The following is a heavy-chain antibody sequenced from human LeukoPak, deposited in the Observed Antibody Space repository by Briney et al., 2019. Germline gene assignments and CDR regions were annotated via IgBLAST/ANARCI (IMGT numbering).Heavy chain of an antibody. D-gene: IGHD3-22*01. Sequence: GGSLRLSCAASGFTLSSYWMSWVRQALGKGLEWVANIKQDGSEKYYVDSVKGRFTISRDNAKNSLYLQMNSLSVEDTAVYYCARGSITMIVVVIAKDWGQGTLVTVSS. J-gene: IGHJ4*02. CDR3: ARGSITMIVVVIAKD. CDR2: IKQDGSEK. V-gene: IGHV3-7*01. CDR1: GFTLSSYW.